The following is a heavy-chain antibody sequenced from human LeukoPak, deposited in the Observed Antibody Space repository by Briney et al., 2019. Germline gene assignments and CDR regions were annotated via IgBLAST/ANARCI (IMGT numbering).Heavy chain of an antibody. CDR3: AAGGSGSYHY. V-gene: IGHV3-23*01. J-gene: IGHJ4*02. D-gene: IGHD3-10*01. CDR2: ISGSGGST. Sequence: GGSLRLSCAASGFAFSSYAMSWVRQAPGKGLEWVSAISGSGGSTYYADSVKGRFTISRDNSKNTLYLQMNSLRAEDTAVYYCAAGGSGSYHYWGQGTLVTVSS. CDR1: GFAFSSYA.